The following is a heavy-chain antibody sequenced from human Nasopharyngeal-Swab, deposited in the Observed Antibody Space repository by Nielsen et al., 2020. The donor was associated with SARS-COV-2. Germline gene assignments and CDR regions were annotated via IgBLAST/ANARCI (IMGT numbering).Heavy chain of an antibody. CDR3: ARDWGVLVPAASSYYYYGMDV. Sequence: SVKVSCKASGGTFSSYAISWVRQAPGQGLEWMGGIIPIFGTANYAQKFQGRVTITADESTSTAYMELSSLRSEDTAVYYCARDWGVLVPAASSYYYYGMDVWGQGTTVTVSS. CDR2: IIPIFGTA. J-gene: IGHJ6*02. D-gene: IGHD2-2*01. CDR1: GGTFSSYA. V-gene: IGHV1-69*13.